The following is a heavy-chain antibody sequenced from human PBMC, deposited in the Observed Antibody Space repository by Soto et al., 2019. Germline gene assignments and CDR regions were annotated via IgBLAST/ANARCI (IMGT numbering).Heavy chain of an antibody. CDR1: GDSLGNYY. Sequence: PSETLSLTCTVSGDSLGNYYWSWIRQPVGKGLECIDRVSSSGNTNDNPPLNSRATMSIDTSKNQFSLRLRSVTAADTAVYYCARADCEILTGSYAMDVWGQGTTVTVSS. CDR2: VSSSGNT. J-gene: IGHJ6*02. D-gene: IGHD3-9*01. V-gene: IGHV4-4*07. CDR3: ARADCEILTGSYAMDV.